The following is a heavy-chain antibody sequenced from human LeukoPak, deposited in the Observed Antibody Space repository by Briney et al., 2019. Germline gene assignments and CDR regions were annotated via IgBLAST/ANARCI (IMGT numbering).Heavy chain of an antibody. CDR3: ARRGYDYVWGSYRYYFDY. J-gene: IGHJ4*02. CDR1: GYSFTSYW. CDR2: IYPGDSDT. V-gene: IGHV5-51*01. D-gene: IGHD3-16*02. Sequence: GESLKISCKGSGYSFTSYWIGWVRQMPGKGLEWMGIIYPGDSDTRYSPSFQGQVTISADKSISTAYLQWSSLKASDTAMYYCARRGYDYVWGSYRYYFDYWGQGTLVTVSS.